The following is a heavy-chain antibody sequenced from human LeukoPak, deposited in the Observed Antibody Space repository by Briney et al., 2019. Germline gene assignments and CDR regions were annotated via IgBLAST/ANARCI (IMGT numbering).Heavy chain of an antibody. CDR2: VYKSGGT. Sequence: SETLSLTCTVSGVSVSSGNYYWSWIRQPPGKGLEWIGYVYKSGGTNYNPSLKGRVTVSVDTSKNQFSLKLSSVTTADTAVYYCARVVHGGYYYNWGQGTLVTVSS. CDR3: ARVVHGGYYYN. D-gene: IGHD3-22*01. J-gene: IGHJ4*02. CDR1: GVSVSSGNYY. V-gene: IGHV4-61*01.